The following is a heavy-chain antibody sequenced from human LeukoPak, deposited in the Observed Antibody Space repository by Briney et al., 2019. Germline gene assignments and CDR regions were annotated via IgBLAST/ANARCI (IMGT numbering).Heavy chain of an antibody. V-gene: IGHV4-39*02. CDR1: GGSTSSSSYY. J-gene: IGHJ4*02. D-gene: IGHD5-18*01. CDR3: ARDQPWLNY. CDR2: IYYSGST. Sequence: SGSLSLTRAVSGGSTSSSSYYWGWIRQPPGKGLEWIGSIYYSGSTYYDPSLKSRVTISVDTSKNQFSLKLSSVTAADTAVYYCARDQPWLNYWGQGTLATVSS.